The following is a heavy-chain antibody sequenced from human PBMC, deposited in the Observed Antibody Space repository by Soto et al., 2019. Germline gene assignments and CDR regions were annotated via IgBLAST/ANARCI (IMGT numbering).Heavy chain of an antibody. V-gene: IGHV4-39*01. J-gene: IGHJ6*03. CDR1: GGSISSSTSY. CDR2: INYSGST. Sequence: QLQLQESGPGLVKPSETLSLTCTVSGGSISSSTSYWGWIRQPPGKGLEWIGSINYSGSTYYSPSLKSRVTISADTSKNQFSLTLSSVTAADTAVHYCARPVNYYYYYMDVWGKGTMVTVSS. CDR3: ARPVNYYYYYMDV.